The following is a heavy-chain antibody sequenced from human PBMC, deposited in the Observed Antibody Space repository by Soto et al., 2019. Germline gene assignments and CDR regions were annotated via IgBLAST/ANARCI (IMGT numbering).Heavy chain of an antibody. D-gene: IGHD3-9*01. Sequence: QVQLVQSGAEVKKPGSSVKVSCRASGGTFSSYTISWVRQAPGQGLEWMGRIIPILGIANYAQKFQGRVTITADKSTSTAYMELSSLRSEDTAVYYCASGMGYFDNPWGGYWGQGTLVTVSS. CDR1: GGTFSSYT. CDR3: ASGMGYFDNPWGGY. J-gene: IGHJ4*02. CDR2: IIPILGIA. V-gene: IGHV1-69*02.